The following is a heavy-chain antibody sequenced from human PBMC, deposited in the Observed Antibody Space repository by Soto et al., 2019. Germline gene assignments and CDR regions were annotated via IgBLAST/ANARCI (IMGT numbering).Heavy chain of an antibody. Sequence: PGGSLSLSCAASGFTFNTYWMSWVRQAPGKGLEWVANIKPDGSEKWYVDSVKGRSTISRDNAKNSLYLQMNSLRAEDTAVYFCARGDYYDTSGPFSDAFDIWGQGTMVTVSS. J-gene: IGHJ3*02. CDR1: GFTFNTYW. CDR2: IKPDGSEK. D-gene: IGHD3-22*01. CDR3: ARGDYYDTSGPFSDAFDI. V-gene: IGHV3-7*04.